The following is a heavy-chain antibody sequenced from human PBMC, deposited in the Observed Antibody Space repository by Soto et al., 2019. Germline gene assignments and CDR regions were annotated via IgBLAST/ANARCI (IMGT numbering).Heavy chain of an antibody. CDR2: IIPLLDIT. J-gene: IGHJ4*02. CDR1: GGAFTNDI. CDR3: ARDSPIGSTFSGYDAIDY. D-gene: IGHD5-12*01. Sequence: QVQLVQSGAEVTKPGSSVKVSCKASGGAFTNDIITWVRQAPGQGLEWMGRIIPLLDITNYAQKFQGRVTITADKSTSTAYMELNSLISEDTAVYYCARDSPIGSTFSGYDAIDYWGQGTLVTVSS. V-gene: IGHV1-69*08.